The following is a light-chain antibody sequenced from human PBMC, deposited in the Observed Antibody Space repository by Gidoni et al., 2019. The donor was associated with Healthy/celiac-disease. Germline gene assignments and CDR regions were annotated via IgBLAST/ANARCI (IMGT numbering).Light chain of an antibody. CDR3: AAWDDSLNGHWV. V-gene: IGLV1-44*01. CDR1: SSNTGSNT. CDR2: SNK. J-gene: IGLJ3*02. Sequence: HSVLTQPPSASGTPGQTVTISCSGSSSNTGSNTVNWYQQLPGTAPKLLIYSNKQRPSGVPDRFSGSKSGTSASLAISGLQSEDEADYYCAAWDDSLNGHWVFGGGTKLTVL.